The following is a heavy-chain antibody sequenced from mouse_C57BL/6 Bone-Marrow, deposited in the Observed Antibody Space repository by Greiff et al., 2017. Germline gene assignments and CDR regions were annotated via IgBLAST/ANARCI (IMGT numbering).Heavy chain of an antibody. CDR1: GYTFTDYY. Sequence: VQLQQSGPVLVKPGASVKMSCKASGYTFTDYYMNWVKQSHGKSLEWIGVINPYNGGTSYNQKFKGKATLTVDKSSSTAYMELNSLTSEDSAVYYCATRSAWVAYWGQGTLVTVSA. CDR3: ATRSAWVAY. V-gene: IGHV1-19*01. J-gene: IGHJ3*01. CDR2: INPYNGGT.